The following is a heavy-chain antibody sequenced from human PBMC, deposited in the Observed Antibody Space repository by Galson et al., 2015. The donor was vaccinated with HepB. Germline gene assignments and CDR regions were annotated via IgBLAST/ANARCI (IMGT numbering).Heavy chain of an antibody. Sequence: CKASGYTFSTYSITWVRQAPGQGLEWMGWISAYDRYTNYAQKFQGRVTMTTDTSTTTAYMELRSLRSDDTAVYYCARGALVAVVGATQNNWFDPWGQGTLVTVSS. J-gene: IGHJ5*02. CDR1: GYTFSTYS. V-gene: IGHV1-18*01. CDR3: ARGALVAVVGATQNNWFDP. D-gene: IGHD2-15*01. CDR2: ISAYDRYT.